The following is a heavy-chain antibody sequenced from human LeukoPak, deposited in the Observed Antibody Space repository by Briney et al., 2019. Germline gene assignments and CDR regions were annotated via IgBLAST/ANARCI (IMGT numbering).Heavy chain of an antibody. CDR2: ISGSGGST. CDR3: ATSPNIVVVPAAIGCFDY. Sequence: GGSLRLSCAASGFTFSSYAMSWVRQAPGKGLEWVSAISGSGGSTYYADSVKGRFTISRDNSKNTLYLQMNSLRAEDTAVYYCATSPNIVVVPAAIGCFDYWGQGTLVTVSS. J-gene: IGHJ4*02. CDR1: GFTFSSYA. D-gene: IGHD2-2*01. V-gene: IGHV3-23*01.